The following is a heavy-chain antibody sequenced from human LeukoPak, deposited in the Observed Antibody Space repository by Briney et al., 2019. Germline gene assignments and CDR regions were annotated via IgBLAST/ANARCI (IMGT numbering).Heavy chain of an antibody. Sequence: PGGSLRLSCAASGFTFSYYWMTWVRQAPGKGLQWVANINEEGSEKYYVDSVKGRFTISRDNAKNSLYLHMNSLRAEDTAVYYCASQVTISGGGKYFDYWGQGTLITVSS. V-gene: IGHV3-7*05. CDR2: INEEGSEK. D-gene: IGHD3-3*01. J-gene: IGHJ4*02. CDR1: GFTFSYYW. CDR3: ASQVTISGGGKYFDY.